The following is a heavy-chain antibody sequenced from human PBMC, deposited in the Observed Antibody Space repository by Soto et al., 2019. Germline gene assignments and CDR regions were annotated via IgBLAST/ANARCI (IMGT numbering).Heavy chain of an antibody. CDR1: GYRFTAYY. CDR2: MNLDTGGT. D-gene: IGHD5-18*01. V-gene: IGHV1-2*06. J-gene: IGHJ4*02. CDR3: ARDGNFAFLGYSFAFDF. Sequence: QVQLVQSGAEVKKPGASVRVSCETSGYRFTAYYIHWVRQAPAQGLEWMGRMNLDTGGTTYAQKFQGRVTMTRDTSISTAYMELSSLKSDDTAMYYCARDGNFAFLGYSFAFDFWGQGTLVTVSS.